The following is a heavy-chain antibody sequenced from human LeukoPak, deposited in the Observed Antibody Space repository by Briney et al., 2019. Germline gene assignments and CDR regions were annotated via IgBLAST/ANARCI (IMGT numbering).Heavy chain of an antibody. CDR3: ARDPYSGSYGDYYYYYMDV. J-gene: IGHJ6*03. Sequence: GGSLRLSCAASGFTFSSYGMSWVRQAPGKGLEWVSAISGSGGSTYYADSVKGRFTISRDNSKNSLYLQMNSLRAEDTAVYYCARDPYSGSYGDYYYYYMDVWGKGTTVTISS. D-gene: IGHD1-26*01. CDR2: ISGSGGST. V-gene: IGHV3-23*01. CDR1: GFTFSSYG.